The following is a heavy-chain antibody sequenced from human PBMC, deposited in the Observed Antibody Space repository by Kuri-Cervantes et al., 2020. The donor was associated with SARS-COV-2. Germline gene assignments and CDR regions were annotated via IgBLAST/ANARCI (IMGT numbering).Heavy chain of an antibody. Sequence: GESLKISCAASGFTFDDYGMSWVRQAPGKGLEWVSGINWNGGSTGYADSVKGRFTISRDNAKNSLHLQMNSLRAEDTALHYCAALNWNSPGHPGGIVSSAFDIWGQGTMVTVSS. J-gene: IGHJ3*02. D-gene: IGHD1-7*01. CDR1: GFTFDDYG. V-gene: IGHV3-20*04. CDR2: INWNGGST. CDR3: AALNWNSPGHPGGIVSSAFDI.